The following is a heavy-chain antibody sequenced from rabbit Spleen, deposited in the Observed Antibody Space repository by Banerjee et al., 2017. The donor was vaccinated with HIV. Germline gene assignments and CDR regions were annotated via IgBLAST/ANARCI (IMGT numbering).Heavy chain of an antibody. CDR2: IDPVFGIT. D-gene: IGHD1-1*01. Sequence: QLKETGGGLVQPGGSLTLSCKASGFDFSSYYMNWVRQAPGKGLEWIGYIDPVFGITYYANWVNGRFSISRENAQNTVFLQMTSLTAADTATYFCARDTSSSFSSYGMDLWGPGTLVTVS. J-gene: IGHJ6*01. CDR1: GFDFSSYY. V-gene: IGHV1S7*01. CDR3: ARDTSSSFSSYGMDL.